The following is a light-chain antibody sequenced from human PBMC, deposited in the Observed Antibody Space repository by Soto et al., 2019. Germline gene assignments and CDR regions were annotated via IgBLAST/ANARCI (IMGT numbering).Light chain of an antibody. J-gene: IGLJ7*01. CDR3: SSYTSNSTPV. Sequence: QSALTQPASVSGSPGQSITISCTGTSSDVGSYNYVSWYQQHPGKAPKLMIYEVSNRPSGVSNRFSGSKSGNTASLTISGLQAEYEANYYCSSYTSNSTPVFGGGTQLTVL. CDR2: EVS. V-gene: IGLV2-14*01. CDR1: SSDVGSYNY.